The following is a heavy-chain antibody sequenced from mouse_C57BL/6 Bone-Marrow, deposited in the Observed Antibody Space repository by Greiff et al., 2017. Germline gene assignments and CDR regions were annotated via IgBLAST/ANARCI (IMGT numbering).Heavy chain of an antibody. V-gene: IGHV1-53*01. J-gene: IGHJ2*01. D-gene: IGHD3-2*02. Sequence: HVQLQQPGTELVKPGASVKLSCKASGYTFTSYWMHWVKQRPGQGLEWIGNINPSNGGTNYNEKFKSKATLTVDKSSSPAYMQLSSLTSEDSAVYYCARFESAQAKRPSYYFDYWGQGTTLTVSS. CDR3: ARFESAQAKRPSYYFDY. CDR1: GYTFTSYW. CDR2: INPSNGGT.